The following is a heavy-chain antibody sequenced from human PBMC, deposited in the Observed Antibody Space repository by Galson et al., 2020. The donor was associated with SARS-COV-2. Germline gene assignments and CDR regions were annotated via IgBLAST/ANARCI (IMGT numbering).Heavy chain of an antibody. D-gene: IGHD4-17*01. V-gene: IGHV2-26*03. CDR2: IFSNDEE. Sequence: ESGPTLVKPTETLTLTCTISGLSLRSTRMGVSWFRQPPGKAPEWLAHIFSNDEEMYSTSLRNRLTISKDTSKSQVVLTMTNVALVDTATYYCARTTVNYHGMDVWGQGTTVTVSS. CDR3: ARTTVNYHGMDV. CDR1: GLSLRSTRMG. J-gene: IGHJ6*02.